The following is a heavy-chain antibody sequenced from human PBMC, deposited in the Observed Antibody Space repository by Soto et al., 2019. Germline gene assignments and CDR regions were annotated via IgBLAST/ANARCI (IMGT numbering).Heavy chain of an antibody. CDR3: ARIKRTTVTTGDAFDI. CDR1: GGSISSSNW. J-gene: IGHJ3*02. V-gene: IGHV4-4*02. D-gene: IGHD4-17*01. Sequence: KQSQTLSLTCAVSGGSISSSNWWSWVRQPPGKGLEWIGEIYHSGSTNYNPSLKSRVTISVDKSKNQFSLKLSSVTAADTAVYYCARIKRTTVTTGDAFDIWGQGTMVTVSS. CDR2: IYHSGST.